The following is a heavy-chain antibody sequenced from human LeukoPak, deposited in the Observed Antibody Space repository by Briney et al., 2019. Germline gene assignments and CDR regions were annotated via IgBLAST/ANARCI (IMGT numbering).Heavy chain of an antibody. CDR3: TRSTPYYYDSSGYYQNFVY. D-gene: IGHD3-22*01. CDR1: GFTHGDYA. J-gene: IGHJ4*02. CDR2: IRSKAYGGIT. V-gene: IGHV3-49*04. Sequence: GRSLRLSCTGSGFTHGDYAMSWVRQAPGKGLEGVGFIRSKAYGGITEYAASVKGKFTISRDDSKSIAYLKMNRLTPEDTAVYYCTRSTPYYYDSSGYYQNFVYWGQGTLVTVSS.